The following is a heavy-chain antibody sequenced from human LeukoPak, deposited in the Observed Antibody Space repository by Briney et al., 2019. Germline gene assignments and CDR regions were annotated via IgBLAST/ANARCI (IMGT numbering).Heavy chain of an antibody. V-gene: IGHV3-30-3*02. Sequence: GRSLRLSCAASGFTFGSYAMYWVRQAPGKGLEWVAVISYDGSNKYYADSVKGRFTISRDNSKNTLYLQMNSLRAEDTAVYYCAKPHYSGSGSHSREDYWGQGTLVTVSS. D-gene: IGHD3-10*01. CDR3: AKPHYSGSGSHSREDY. J-gene: IGHJ4*02. CDR1: GFTFGSYA. CDR2: ISYDGSNK.